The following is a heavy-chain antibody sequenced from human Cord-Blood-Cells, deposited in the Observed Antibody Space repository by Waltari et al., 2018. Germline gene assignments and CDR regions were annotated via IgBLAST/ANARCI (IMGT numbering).Heavy chain of an antibody. J-gene: IGHJ5*02. CDR2: MNPNSGNT. D-gene: IGHD6-13*01. Sequence: QVQLVQSGAEVKKPGASVKVSCKASGYTLTSYDINWVRQATGQGLEWMGWMNPNSGNTGYAQKFQGRVTMTRNTSISTAYMELSSLRSEDTAVYYCARQRGAAAGNWFDPWGQGTLVTVSS. V-gene: IGHV1-8*01. CDR3: ARQRGAAAGNWFDP. CDR1: GYTLTSYD.